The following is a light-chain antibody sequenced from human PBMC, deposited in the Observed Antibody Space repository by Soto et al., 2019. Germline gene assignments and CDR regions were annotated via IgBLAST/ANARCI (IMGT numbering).Light chain of an antibody. CDR3: QQRSNWAYT. CDR2: DAS. Sequence: EIVLTQSPATLSLSPGERATLSCRASQSVSSYLAWYQQKPGQAPRLLIYDASNRATGIPARFSGSGSGTDLTLTISSLEPKDFAVYYCQQRSNWAYTFGQGTKLEIK. V-gene: IGKV3-11*01. CDR1: QSVSSY. J-gene: IGKJ2*01.